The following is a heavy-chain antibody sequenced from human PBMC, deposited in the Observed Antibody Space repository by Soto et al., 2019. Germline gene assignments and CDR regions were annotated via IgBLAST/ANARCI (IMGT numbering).Heavy chain of an antibody. CDR3: ARGVPTYYDFWSGQFDY. V-gene: IGHV1-18*01. D-gene: IGHD3-3*01. CDR2: ISAYNGNT. J-gene: IGHJ4*02. Sequence: ASVKVSCKASGYTFTSYSISWVRQAPGQGLEWMGWISAYNGNTNYAQKLQGRVTMTTDTSTSTAYMELRSLRSDDTAVYYCARGVPTYYDFWSGQFDYWGQGTLVTVSS. CDR1: GYTFTSYS.